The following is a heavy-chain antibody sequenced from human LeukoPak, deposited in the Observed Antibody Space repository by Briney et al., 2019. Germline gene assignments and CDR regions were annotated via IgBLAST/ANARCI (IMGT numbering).Heavy chain of an antibody. CDR2: ISAYNGNT. J-gene: IGHJ4*02. D-gene: IGHD6-13*01. V-gene: IGHV1-18*01. Sequence: ASVKVSCKASGYTIASHGISWVRQAPGQGLEWMGWISAYNGNTDYAQKLQGRVTMTSDTSTSTAYMELRSLRSDDTAVYYCAKVEAAAGTLAHFVYWGQGTLVTVSS. CDR3: AKVEAAAGTLAHFVY. CDR1: GYTIASHG.